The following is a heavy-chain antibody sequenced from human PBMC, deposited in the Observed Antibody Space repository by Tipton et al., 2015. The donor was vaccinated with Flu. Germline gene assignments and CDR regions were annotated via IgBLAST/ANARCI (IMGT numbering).Heavy chain of an antibody. D-gene: IGHD3-3*01. CDR3: ARDKGNPSGFDY. CDR2: VYYTGNT. CDR1: GGSISTYY. Sequence: GLVKPSETLSLTCTVSGGSISTYYWSWIRQPPGKGLEWIGYVYYTGNTNYNPSLKRRVTISLDTSKNQFSLKIRSVTAADTAVYYCARDKGNPSGFDYWGQGTLVTVSS. V-gene: IGHV4-59*01. J-gene: IGHJ4*02.